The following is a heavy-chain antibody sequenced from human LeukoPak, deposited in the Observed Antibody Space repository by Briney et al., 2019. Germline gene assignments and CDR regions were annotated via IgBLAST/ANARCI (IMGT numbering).Heavy chain of an antibody. V-gene: IGHV3-23*01. Sequence: GGSLRLSCAASGFTFSSYWMSWVRQAPGKGLEWVSAISGSGGSTYYADSVKGRFTISRDNSRNTLYLQMNSLRAEDTAVYYCAKDHPKVPAAPTFDYWGQGTLVTVSS. CDR2: ISGSGGST. CDR1: GFTFSSYW. CDR3: AKDHPKVPAAPTFDY. J-gene: IGHJ4*02. D-gene: IGHD2-2*01.